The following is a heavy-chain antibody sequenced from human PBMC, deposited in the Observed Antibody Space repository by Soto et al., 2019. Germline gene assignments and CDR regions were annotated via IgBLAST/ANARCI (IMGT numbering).Heavy chain of an antibody. CDR1: GFTFHNAW. J-gene: IGHJ5*02. V-gene: IGHV3-15*01. CDR3: EGYCNTVSCYQGGCDR. CDR2: IKGKADGGTT. Sequence: EVQLVESGGGLVKPGGSLRLSCAASGFTFHNAWMSWVRQAPGKGLEWVGRIKGKADGGTTDYAAPVIGRFTISRDDSKNTLYLQMNSLETEDTAGYYCEGYCNTVSCYQGGCDRWGQGILVIVSS. D-gene: IGHD2-2*01.